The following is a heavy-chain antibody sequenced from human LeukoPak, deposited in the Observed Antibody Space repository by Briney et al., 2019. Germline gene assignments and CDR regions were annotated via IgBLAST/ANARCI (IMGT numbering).Heavy chain of an antibody. CDR1: GGTFISYA. CDR2: IIPIFGIA. V-gene: IGHV1-69*04. CDR3: ARSGSSGWSLGVGYTEYFQH. D-gene: IGHD3-22*01. J-gene: IGHJ1*01. Sequence: GSSVKVSCKASGGTFISYAISWVRQAPGQGLEWMGRIIPIFGIANYAQKFQGRVTITAAKSTSTAYMELSSLRSEDTAVYYCARSGSSGWSLGVGYTEYFQHWGQGTLVTVSS.